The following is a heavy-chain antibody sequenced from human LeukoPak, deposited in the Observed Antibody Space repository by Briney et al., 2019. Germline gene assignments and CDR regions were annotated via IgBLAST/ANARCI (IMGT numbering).Heavy chain of an antibody. D-gene: IGHD1-26*01. CDR3: ARDLISGAYTFDY. Sequence: GGSLRLSCAASGFSFSDFSLNWVRQAPGRGLEWVSYISSSSSTMYYAGSVKGRFTISRDNAKNSLYLQMNSLRDEDTAMYYCARDLISGAYTFDYWGQGTLVTVSS. V-gene: IGHV3-48*02. J-gene: IGHJ4*02. CDR1: GFSFSDFS. CDR2: ISSSSSTM.